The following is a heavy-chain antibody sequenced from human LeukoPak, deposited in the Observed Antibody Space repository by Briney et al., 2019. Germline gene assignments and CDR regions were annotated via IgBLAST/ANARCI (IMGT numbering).Heavy chain of an antibody. CDR2: VFYNGAT. D-gene: IGHD3-10*01. J-gene: IGHJ4*02. CDR1: GGSISSSIYY. V-gene: IGHV4-39*07. Sequence: SETLSLTCIVSGGSISSSIYYWAWVRQPPGKGLEWIGTVFYNGATQYSPSLRSRVTISIDTSTNQFSLKLTSVTAADTAPYYCARGGPYFDYWGQGTPVTVSS. CDR3: ARGGPYFDY.